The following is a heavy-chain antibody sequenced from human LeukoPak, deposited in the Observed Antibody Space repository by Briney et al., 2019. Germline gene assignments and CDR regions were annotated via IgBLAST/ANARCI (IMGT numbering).Heavy chain of an antibody. CDR3: ARVSGFERKDSFSY. D-gene: IGHD5-12*01. CDR1: AYTFTSYD. Sequence: ASVTVSCKASAYTFTSYDINWVRQATGQGLEWMGWMNPNSGNTGYAQRFQGRVTMTRDNSISTAYMELSNLTSEDTAVYFCARVSGFERKDSFSYWGQGTLVTVSS. CDR2: MNPNSGNT. J-gene: IGHJ4*02. V-gene: IGHV1-8*01.